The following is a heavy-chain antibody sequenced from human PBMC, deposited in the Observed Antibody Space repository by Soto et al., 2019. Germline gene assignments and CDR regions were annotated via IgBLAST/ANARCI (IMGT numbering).Heavy chain of an antibody. Sequence: ASVKVSCKASGYTFSDYYIHGVRQAPGQGLEWMGWINPNSGGTKYAPKFQGGVTMTRDTSITTAYMELSRLRSGDTAVYYCATEAASAKQEGVGFWGKWNLVGVSS. D-gene: IGHD6-25*01. CDR3: ATEAASAKQEGVGF. CDR2: INPNSGGT. V-gene: IGHV1-2*02. J-gene: IGHJ4*03. CDR1: GYTFSDYY.